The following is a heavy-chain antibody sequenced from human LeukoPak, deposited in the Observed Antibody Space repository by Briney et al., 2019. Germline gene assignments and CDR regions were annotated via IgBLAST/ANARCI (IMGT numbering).Heavy chain of an antibody. D-gene: IGHD3-22*01. J-gene: IGHJ4*02. CDR2: IRYSGTT. CDR1: GGSISGYY. V-gene: IGHV4-59*01. CDR3: ARVSSGGYFHTYYFDY. Sequence: SETLSLTCTVSGGSISGYYWSWIRQPPGKGLEWIGYIRYSGTTNYSPSLKSRATISVDTSKNQFSLNLISVTTADTAIYYCARVSSGGYFHTYYFDYWGQGTLVTVSS.